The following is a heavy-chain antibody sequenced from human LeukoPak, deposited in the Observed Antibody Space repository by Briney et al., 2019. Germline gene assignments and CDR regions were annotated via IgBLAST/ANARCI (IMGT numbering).Heavy chain of an antibody. CDR3: TTDLSTRSAGPLTYYYYGMDV. Sequence: PGGSLRLSCAASGFTFSNAWMSWVRQAPGKGLEWVGRIKSKTDGGTTDYAAPVKGRITISRDDSKNTLYLQMNSLKTEDTAVYYCTTDLSTRSAGPLTYYYYGMDVWGQGTTVTVSS. CDR2: IKSKTDGGTT. V-gene: IGHV3-15*01. D-gene: IGHD6-13*01. CDR1: GFTFSNAW. J-gene: IGHJ6*02.